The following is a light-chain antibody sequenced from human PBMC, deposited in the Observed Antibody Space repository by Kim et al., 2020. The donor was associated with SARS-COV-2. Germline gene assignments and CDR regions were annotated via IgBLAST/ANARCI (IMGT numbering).Light chain of an antibody. Sequence: QPVLTQSPSASASLGASVKLTCILSSGHSSYTIAWHQQQPEKGPRYLMKLNSDGSHKRGAGIPDRFSGSSSGAERYLTISSLQSEDEADYYCQTWGTAIDVVCGGGTQLTVL. J-gene: IGLJ2*01. CDR1: SGHSSYT. V-gene: IGLV4-69*01. CDR2: LNSDGSH. CDR3: QTWGTAIDVV.